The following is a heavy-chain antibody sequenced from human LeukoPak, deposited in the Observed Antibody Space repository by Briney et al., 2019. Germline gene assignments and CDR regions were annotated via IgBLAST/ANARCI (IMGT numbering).Heavy chain of an antibody. CDR1: GGSFSGYY. CDR2: INHSGST. Sequence: TETLSLTCAVYGGSFSGYYWSWIRQPPGKGLEWIGEINHSGSTNYNPSLKSRVTISVDTSKNQFSLKLSSVTAADTAVYYCARVLEGSSGQHWYFDLWGRGTLVTVSS. CDR3: ARVLEGSSGQHWYFDL. D-gene: IGHD6-19*01. J-gene: IGHJ2*01. V-gene: IGHV4-34*01.